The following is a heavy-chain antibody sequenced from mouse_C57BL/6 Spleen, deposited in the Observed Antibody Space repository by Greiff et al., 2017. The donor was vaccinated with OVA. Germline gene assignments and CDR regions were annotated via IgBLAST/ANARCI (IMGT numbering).Heavy chain of an antibody. V-gene: IGHV1-69*01. CDR2: IDPSVSYT. CDR1: GYTFTSYW. D-gene: IGHD2-5*01. CDR3: ARSPNSNYEEGAMDY. J-gene: IGHJ4*01. Sequence: QVQLQQPGAELVMPGASVKLSCKASGYTFTSYWMHWVKQRPGQGLEWIGEIDPSVSYTNSNQKFKGKSTLTVDKSSSTAYMQLSSLTSEDSAVYYCARSPNSNYEEGAMDYWGQGTSVTVSS.